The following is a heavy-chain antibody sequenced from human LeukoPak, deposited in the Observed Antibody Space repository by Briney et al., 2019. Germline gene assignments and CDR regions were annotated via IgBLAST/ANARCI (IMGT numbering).Heavy chain of an antibody. Sequence: QPGRSLRLSCAASGFTFDDYAMHWVRQAPGKGLEWVSGISWNSNSIGYADSVKGRFTISRDNAKNSLYLQMNSLRAEDTALYYCAKVLVTLYYYGMDVWGQGTTVTVSS. D-gene: IGHD5-18*01. V-gene: IGHV3-9*01. J-gene: IGHJ6*02. CDR3: AKVLVTLYYYGMDV. CDR1: GFTFDDYA. CDR2: ISWNSNSI.